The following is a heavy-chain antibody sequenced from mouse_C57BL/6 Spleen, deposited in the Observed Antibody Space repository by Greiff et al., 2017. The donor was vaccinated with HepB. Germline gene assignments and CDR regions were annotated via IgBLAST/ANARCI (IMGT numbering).Heavy chain of an antibody. Sequence: EVQRVESGPGMVKPSQSLSLSCTVTGYSFTSGYDWHWIRHFPGNQLEWMDYIRYSGSTNYNPSLKSRISITHDTSKNHFFLKLNSVTTEDTATYYCARGSSFDYWGQGTTLTVSS. CDR1: GYSFTSGYD. J-gene: IGHJ2*01. CDR3: ARGSSFDY. CDR2: IRYSGST. V-gene: IGHV3-1*01.